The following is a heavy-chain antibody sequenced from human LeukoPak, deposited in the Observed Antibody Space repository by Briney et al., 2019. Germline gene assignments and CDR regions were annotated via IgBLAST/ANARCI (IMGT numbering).Heavy chain of an antibody. V-gene: IGHV3-33*08. CDR2: IWYDGSKK. D-gene: IGHD6-19*01. Sequence: GGSLRLSCAASGLTFKNFAMSWVRQAPGKGLEWVAVIWYDGSKKNYADSVKGRFTISRDNSKNTLNLQMTSLRAEDTAVYYCARVSEDYSSGWYEEYFQYWGQGTLVIVSS. CDR1: GLTFKNFA. CDR3: ARVSEDYSSGWYEEYFQY. J-gene: IGHJ1*01.